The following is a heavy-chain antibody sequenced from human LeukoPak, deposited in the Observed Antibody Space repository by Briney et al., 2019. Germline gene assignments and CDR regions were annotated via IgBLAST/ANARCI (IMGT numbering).Heavy chain of an antibody. V-gene: IGHV3-21*03. CDR2: ISSSSSYI. J-gene: IGHJ6*03. CDR1: GFTFSSYS. CDR3: ARDVLGGYYSVGYYYYMDV. Sequence: PGGSLRLSCAASGFTFSSYSMNWVRQAPGKGLEWVSSISSSSSYIYYADSVKGRFTISRGNAKNSLYLQMNSLRAEDTAVYYCARDVLGGYYSVGYYYYMDVWGKGTTVTVSS. D-gene: IGHD3-22*01.